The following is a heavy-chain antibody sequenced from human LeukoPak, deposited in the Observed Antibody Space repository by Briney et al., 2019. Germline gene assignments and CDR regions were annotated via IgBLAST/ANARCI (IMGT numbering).Heavy chain of an antibody. Sequence: GGSLRLSCAASGFTFRSYAMSWVRQAPGKGLEWVSAISGSGDTTLYTDSVKGRFNISRDNSKNTLYLQMNTLRAEDTALYYCARDRGIASHAFDIWGQGTMVTVSS. D-gene: IGHD6-6*01. CDR3: ARDRGIASHAFDI. J-gene: IGHJ3*02. CDR1: GFTFRSYA. CDR2: ISGSGDTT. V-gene: IGHV3-23*01.